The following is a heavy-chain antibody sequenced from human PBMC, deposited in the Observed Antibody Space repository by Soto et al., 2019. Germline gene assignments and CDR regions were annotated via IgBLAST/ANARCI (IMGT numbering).Heavy chain of an antibody. D-gene: IGHD4-17*01. Sequence: KVACKASGDTFSSYTISWLRQAPGQGLEWMGRIIPILGIANYAQKFQGRVTITADKSTSTAYMELSSLRSEDTAVYYCARYGPPNAFDIWGQGTMVTVSS. CDR2: IIPILGIA. J-gene: IGHJ3*02. V-gene: IGHV1-69*02. CDR1: GDTFSSYT. CDR3: ARYGPPNAFDI.